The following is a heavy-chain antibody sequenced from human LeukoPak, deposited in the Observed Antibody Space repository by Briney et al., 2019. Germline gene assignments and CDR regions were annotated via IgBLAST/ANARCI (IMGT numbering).Heavy chain of an antibody. CDR1: GFTVSSNY. V-gene: IGHV3-53*01. D-gene: IGHD3-22*01. Sequence: GGSLRLSCAASGFTVSSNYMSWVRQAPGKGLEWVSVIYSGGSTYYADSVKGRFTISRDNSKNTLYLQMNSLRAEDTAVYYCAGRGWLLPHDAFDIWGQGTMVTVPS. CDR2: IYSGGST. CDR3: AGRGWLLPHDAFDI. J-gene: IGHJ3*02.